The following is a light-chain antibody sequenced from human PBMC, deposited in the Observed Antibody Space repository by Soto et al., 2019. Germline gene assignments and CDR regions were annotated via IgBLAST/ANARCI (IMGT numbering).Light chain of an antibody. CDR3: SSYTSTSTPCV. J-gene: IGLJ1*01. CDR2: EVS. Sequence: QSALTQPASVSGSPGQSITISRTGTSSDVGAYNYVSWYQQHPGKAPKLMIYEVSHRPSGASNHFSGYKSGNTASLTISGLQAEDEADYYCSSYTSTSTPCVFGTGTKVTVL. V-gene: IGLV2-14*01. CDR1: SSDVGAYNY.